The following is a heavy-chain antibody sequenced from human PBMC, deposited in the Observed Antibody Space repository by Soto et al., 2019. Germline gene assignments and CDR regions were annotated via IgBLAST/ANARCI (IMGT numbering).Heavy chain of an antibody. D-gene: IGHD3-22*01. CDR2: ISHSGIA. CDR1: GGSISSGAYS. CDR3: ARWMHSSGYFRSFDI. Sequence: PSETLSLTCAVSGGSISSGAYSWSWIRQPPGKGLEWIGFISHSGIADYNPSPKSRVTISVDVSKNQFSLRLSSVTAADTAMYYCARWMHSSGYFRSFDIWRQGTMVTVSS. J-gene: IGHJ3*02. V-gene: IGHV4-30-2*01.